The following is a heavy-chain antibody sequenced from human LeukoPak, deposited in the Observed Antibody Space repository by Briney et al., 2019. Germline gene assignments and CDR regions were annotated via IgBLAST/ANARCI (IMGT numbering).Heavy chain of an antibody. J-gene: IGHJ4*02. CDR2: ISSSSSYI. CDR3: AVPYYDSSEGFDY. CDR1: GFTFSSYS. D-gene: IGHD3-22*01. Sequence: GSLRLSCAASGFTFSSYSMNWVRQAPGKGLEWVSSISSSSSYIYYADSVKGRFTISRDNAKNSLYLQMNSLRAEDTAVYYYAVPYYDSSEGFDYWGQGTLVTVSS. V-gene: IGHV3-21*01.